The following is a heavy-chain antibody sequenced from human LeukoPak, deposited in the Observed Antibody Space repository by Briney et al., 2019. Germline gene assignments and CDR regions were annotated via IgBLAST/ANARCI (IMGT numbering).Heavy chain of an antibody. CDR2: IYYNGNT. CDR3: ARHNGPYSSGWYYFDY. D-gene: IGHD6-19*01. J-gene: IGHJ4*02. Sequence: SQTLSLTCTVSGGSINSGGYYWSWIRQHPGKGLEWIGYIYYNGNTYYNPSLKSRVTISVDTSKNQFSLKLSSVTAADTAVYYCARHNGPYSSGWYYFDYWGQGTLVAVSS. V-gene: IGHV4-31*03. CDR1: GGSINSGGYY.